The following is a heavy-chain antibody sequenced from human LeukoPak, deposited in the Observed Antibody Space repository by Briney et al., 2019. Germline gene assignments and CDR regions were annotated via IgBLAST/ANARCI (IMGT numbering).Heavy chain of an antibody. V-gene: IGHV1-69*04. D-gene: IGHD5-18*01. J-gene: IGHJ4*02. CDR1: GGTFSSYA. Sequence: SVKVSCKASGGTFSSYAISWVRQAPGQGLEWMGRIIPILGIANYAQKFQGRVTITADKSTSTAYMELSSLRSEDTAVYYCASSDQDTAMVMDYWGQGTLVTVSS. CDR3: ASSDQDTAMVMDY. CDR2: IIPILGIA.